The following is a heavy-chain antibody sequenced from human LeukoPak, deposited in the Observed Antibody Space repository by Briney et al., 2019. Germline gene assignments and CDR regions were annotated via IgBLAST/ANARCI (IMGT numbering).Heavy chain of an antibody. CDR3: AASTVRGKCFDP. Sequence: PSETLSLTCTVSGGPISSYYWSWIRQPPGKGLEWIGYIYYSGSTNYNPSLKSRVTISVDTSKNQFSLKLSSVTAADTGVFFCAASTVRGKCFDPWGQGTLVTVSS. D-gene: IGHD4-17*01. CDR1: GGPISSYY. CDR2: IYYSGST. J-gene: IGHJ5*02. V-gene: IGHV4-59*01.